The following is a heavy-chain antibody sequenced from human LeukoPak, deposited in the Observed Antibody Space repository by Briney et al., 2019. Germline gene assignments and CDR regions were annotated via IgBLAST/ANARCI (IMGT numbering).Heavy chain of an antibody. J-gene: IGHJ5*02. CDR1: GGSISSYY. V-gene: IGHV4-59*01. D-gene: IGHD2-2*01. CDR2: IYYSGST. Sequence: SETLSLTCTVSGGSISSYYWSWIRQPPGKGLEWIGYIYYSGSTSHNPSLKSRVTISVDTSENQFSLKLSSVTAADTAVYYCERKYACSSTSCYTNNWFDPWGQGILVSVSS. CDR3: ERKYACSSTSCYTNNWFDP.